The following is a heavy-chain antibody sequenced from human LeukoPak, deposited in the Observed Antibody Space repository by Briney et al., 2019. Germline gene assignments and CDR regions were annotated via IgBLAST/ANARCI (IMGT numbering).Heavy chain of an antibody. V-gene: IGHV3-9*03. J-gene: IGHJ4*02. CDR3: AKSRYYDILTGVFDY. D-gene: IGHD3-9*01. Sequence: GRSLRLSCAASGFTIDDYAMHWVRQAPGKGLEWVSGISWNSGSIGYADSVKGRFTISRDNAKNSLYLQMNSLRAEDMALYYCAKSRYYDILTGVFDYWGQGTLVTVSS. CDR2: ISWNSGSI. CDR1: GFTIDDYA.